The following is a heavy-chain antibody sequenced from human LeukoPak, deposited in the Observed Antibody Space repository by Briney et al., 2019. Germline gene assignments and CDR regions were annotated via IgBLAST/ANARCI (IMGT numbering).Heavy chain of an antibody. CDR2: IYSGGST. D-gene: IGHD6-19*01. Sequence: GSLRLSCAASGFTVSSNYMSWVRQAPGKGLEWVSVIYSGGSTYYADSVKGRFTISRDNSKNTLYLQMNSLRAEDTAVYYCASGAVAGSYYFDYWGQGTLVTVSS. CDR1: GFTVSSNY. J-gene: IGHJ4*02. CDR3: ASGAVAGSYYFDY. V-gene: IGHV3-53*01.